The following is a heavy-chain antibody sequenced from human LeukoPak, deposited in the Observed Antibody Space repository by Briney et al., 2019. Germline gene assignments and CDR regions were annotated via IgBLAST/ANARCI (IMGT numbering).Heavy chain of an antibody. V-gene: IGHV3-74*03. CDR3: ARGSGCYSTNDVCYTGDFDY. J-gene: IGHJ4*02. CDR2: IYNGGGGT. D-gene: IGHD2-8*01. CDR1: GFTFNDYW. Sequence: GGSLRLSCAASGFTFNDYWMHWVRHVPGKGLVWVSRIYNGGGGTTYASSVKGRFPMSRDNAKTTLYLPMNSLRADDTAFYYCARGSGCYSTNDVCYTGDFDYWGQGALVIVSS.